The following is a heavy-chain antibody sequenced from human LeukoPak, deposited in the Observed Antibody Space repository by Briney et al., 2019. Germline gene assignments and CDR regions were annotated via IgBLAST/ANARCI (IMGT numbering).Heavy chain of an antibody. V-gene: IGHV1-2*02. J-gene: IGHJ4*02. CDR3: ARGYCSGGSCLDY. CDR2: INPHSGGT. Sequence: ASVKVSCKASGYTFTFYYMHWVRLAPGQGLEWMGWINPHSGGTKYAQKFQDRVTMTRDTSISTAYMEVSRLRSDDTAVYYCARGYCSGGSCLDYWGQGTLVTVSS. CDR1: GYTFTFYY. D-gene: IGHD2-15*01.